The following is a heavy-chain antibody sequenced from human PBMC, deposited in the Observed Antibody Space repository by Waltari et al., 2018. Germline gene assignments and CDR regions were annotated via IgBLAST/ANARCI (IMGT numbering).Heavy chain of an antibody. J-gene: IGHJ2*01. V-gene: IGHV1-24*01. CDR1: GYTLTELS. Sequence: QVQLVQSGAEVKKPGASVKVSCKVSGYTLTELSLHWVRQAPGKGVEWMGGCVPEDGGTSYGQKVQGRVTMTEDTSTDTAYMELSGLRSEDTAVYYCATGDGDNRYFDLWCRGTLVTVAS. CDR3: ATGDGDNRYFDL. CDR2: CVPEDGGT. D-gene: IGHD4-17*01.